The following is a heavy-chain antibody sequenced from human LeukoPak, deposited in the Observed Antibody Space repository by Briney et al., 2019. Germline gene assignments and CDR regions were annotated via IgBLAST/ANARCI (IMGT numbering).Heavy chain of an antibody. CDR3: AKMGFGG. CDR1: GFTFSSFP. J-gene: IGHJ4*02. CDR2: IRAETSET. Sequence: GGSLRLSCAASGFTFSSFPMNWVRQSPGKGLEWISNIRAETSETYYADSVRGRFTISRDNAKNTLHLQMNSLRAEDTAVYYCAKMGFGGWGQGTLVTVSS. D-gene: IGHD3-10*01. V-gene: IGHV3-21*05.